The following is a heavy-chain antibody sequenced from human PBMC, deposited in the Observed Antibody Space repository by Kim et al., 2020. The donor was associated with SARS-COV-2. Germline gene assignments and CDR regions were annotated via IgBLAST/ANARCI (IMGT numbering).Heavy chain of an antibody. Sequence: ASVKVSCKASGYTFTTYAIHWVRQAPGQGLEWMGWIHTNTGNPTYAQNFRGRSVLSLDTSVSTAYLHISTLKAEDTAVYYCARSDISGYLFDYWGQGTLV. V-gene: IGHV7-4-1*02. CDR3: ARSDISGYLFDY. J-gene: IGHJ4*02. D-gene: IGHD3-22*01. CDR2: IHTNTGNP. CDR1: GYTFTTYA.